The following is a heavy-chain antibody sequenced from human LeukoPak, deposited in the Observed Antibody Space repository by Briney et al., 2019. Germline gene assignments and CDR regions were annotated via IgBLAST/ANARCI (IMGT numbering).Heavy chain of an antibody. D-gene: IGHD3-22*01. CDR2: ISYDGSNK. CDR1: GFTFSSYG. Sequence: GGSLRLSCAASGFTFSSYGMHWVRQAPGKGLEWVAVISYDGSNKYYADSVKGRFTISRDNSKNTLYLQMNSLRAEDTAVYYCARDISYDSSGYLKDWGQGTLVTVSS. CDR3: ARDISYDSSGYLKD. V-gene: IGHV3-30*03. J-gene: IGHJ4*02.